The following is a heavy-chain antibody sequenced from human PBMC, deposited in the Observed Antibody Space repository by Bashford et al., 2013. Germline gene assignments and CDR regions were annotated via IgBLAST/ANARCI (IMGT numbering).Heavy chain of an antibody. V-gene: IGHV3-23*01. CDR1: GFTFSDYA. Sequence: GGSLRLSCTASGFTFSDYAMTWVRQAPGQGLEWVSTLSGDGDTTYYADSVQGRFTISRDNARNTVYLQMNSLSAADTAVYFCARQDWSDHYTADYWGQGTLVTVSS. CDR2: LSGDGDTT. D-gene: IGHD3-3*01. CDR3: ARQDWSDHYTADY. J-gene: IGHJ4*02.